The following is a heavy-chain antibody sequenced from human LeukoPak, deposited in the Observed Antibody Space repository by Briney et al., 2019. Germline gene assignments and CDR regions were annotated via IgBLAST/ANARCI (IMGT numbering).Heavy chain of an antibody. CDR3: ARVPSGILYYLVGMDV. CDR2: MNPNSGNT. CDR1: GYTFTSYD. D-gene: IGHD2-8*01. Sequence: ASVKVSCKASGYTFTSYDINWVRQATGQGLEWMGWMNPNSGNTGYAQKFQGRVTMTRDTSISTAYMELSSLRSEDTAVYYCARVPSGILYYLVGMDVWGQGTTVTVSS. V-gene: IGHV1-8*01. J-gene: IGHJ6*02.